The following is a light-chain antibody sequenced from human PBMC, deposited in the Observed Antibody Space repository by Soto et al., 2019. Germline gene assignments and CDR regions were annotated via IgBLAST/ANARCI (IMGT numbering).Light chain of an antibody. Sequence: EIVLTQSPGTLSLSPGERATLSCRASQSVSNNYLAWYQQKPGQAPRLLIYGASNRATGIPDRFSGNGSGTDFTLTITGLEPEDFALYYCQQYGDSPITFGQGTRLEIK. V-gene: IGKV3-20*01. CDR2: GAS. CDR3: QQYGDSPIT. J-gene: IGKJ5*01. CDR1: QSVSNNY.